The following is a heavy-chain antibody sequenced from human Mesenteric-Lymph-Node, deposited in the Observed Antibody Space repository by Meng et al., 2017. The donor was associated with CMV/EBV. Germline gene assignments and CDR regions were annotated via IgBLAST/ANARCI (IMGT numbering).Heavy chain of an antibody. J-gene: IGHJ5*02. CDR2: IYYSGST. Sequence: SETLSLTCSVSGGFISSSYYYWGWLRQPPGKGLEWIGSIYYSGSTCYNPSLESRVTISVDTSKNQFSLKLSSVTAADTAVYYCARAPKHDYRLKNSFDPWGQGTLVTVSS. V-gene: IGHV4-39*07. D-gene: IGHD4-11*01. CDR1: GGFISSSYYY. CDR3: ARAPKHDYRLKNSFDP.